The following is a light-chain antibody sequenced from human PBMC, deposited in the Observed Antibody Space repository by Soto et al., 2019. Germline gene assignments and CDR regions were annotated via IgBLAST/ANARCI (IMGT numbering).Light chain of an antibody. CDR3: QKYVNAPLT. V-gene: IGKV1-27*01. CDR2: AAY. CDR1: QDISTY. Sequence: DIQMTQAPSSLSASVGDRVTITCRARQDISTYLAWYQQKPGKVPKLLISAAYTLRSGVPPRFSGSGSGTDFTLTISSLQPEDVATYYCQKYVNAPLTFGGGTKVEIK. J-gene: IGKJ4*01.